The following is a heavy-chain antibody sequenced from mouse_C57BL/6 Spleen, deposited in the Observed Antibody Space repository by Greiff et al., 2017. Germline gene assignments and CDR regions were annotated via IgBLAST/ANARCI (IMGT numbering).Heavy chain of an antibody. CDR3: ARRGRYAMDY. Sequence: VQLQQPGAELVKPGASVKLSCKASGYTFTSYWMQWVKQRPGQGLEWIGEIDPSDSSTNYNQKFKGKARLTVDTSASTAYMQRSSLTSEVSAVYYCARRGRYAMDYWGQGTSVTVSS. CDR2: IDPSDSST. V-gene: IGHV1-50*01. CDR1: GYTFTSYW. J-gene: IGHJ4*01.